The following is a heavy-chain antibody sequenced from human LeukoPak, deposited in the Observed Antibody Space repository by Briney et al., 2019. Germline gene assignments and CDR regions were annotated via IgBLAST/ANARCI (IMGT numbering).Heavy chain of an antibody. V-gene: IGHV3-7*01. J-gene: IGHJ4*02. CDR3: ARHGRDGYNFVDY. CDR2: IKQDGSEK. CDR1: GFTFSSYW. D-gene: IGHD5-24*01. Sequence: GGSLRLSCAASGFTFSSYWMSWVRQAPGKGLEWVANIKQDGSEKYYVDSVKGRFTISRDNAKNSLYLQMNSLRAEDTAVYYCARHGRDGYNFVDYWGQGTLVTVSS.